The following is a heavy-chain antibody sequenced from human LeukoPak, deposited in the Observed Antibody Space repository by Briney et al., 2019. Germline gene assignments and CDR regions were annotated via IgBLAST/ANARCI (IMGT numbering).Heavy chain of an antibody. D-gene: IGHD3-22*01. Sequence: GASVKVSCKASGGTFSSYAISWVRQAPGQGLEWMGGIIPIFGTANYAQKFQGRVTITADESTSTAYMELSSLRSEDTAVYYCARAPGDYYDSSGYGAFDIWGQVTMVTVSS. CDR1: GGTFSSYA. V-gene: IGHV1-69*13. CDR2: IIPIFGTA. J-gene: IGHJ3*02. CDR3: ARAPGDYYDSSGYGAFDI.